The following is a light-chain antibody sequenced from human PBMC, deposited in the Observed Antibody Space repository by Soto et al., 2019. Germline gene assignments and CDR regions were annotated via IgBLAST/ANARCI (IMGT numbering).Light chain of an antibody. CDR1: QGISSY. V-gene: IGKV1-9*01. J-gene: IGKJ3*01. CDR2: AAS. CDR3: QQLNSYPLT. Sequence: DIQLTQSPSFLSASVGDRVTITCRASQGISSYLGWYQQKPGKAPKLLIYAASTLESGVPSRFSGSGSGTEFTLTISSLQPEDFATYDCQQLNSYPLTFGPGTKVDIK.